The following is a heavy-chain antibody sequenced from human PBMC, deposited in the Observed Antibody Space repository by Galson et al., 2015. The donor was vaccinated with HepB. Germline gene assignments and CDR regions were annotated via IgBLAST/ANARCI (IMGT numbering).Heavy chain of an antibody. CDR3: ATGVRTRYGSYYYMDV. D-gene: IGHD1-26*01. J-gene: IGHJ6*03. Sequence: SVKVSCKASGGTSSTYAITWVRQAPGQGLEWMGRVTPGVGRPNYAQRFQGRVTITADRSTSTVYLELTSLTSEDTAVYYCATGVRTRYGSYYYMDVWGQGTTVTVSS. CDR2: VTPGVGRP. V-gene: IGHV1-69*04. CDR1: GGTSSTYA.